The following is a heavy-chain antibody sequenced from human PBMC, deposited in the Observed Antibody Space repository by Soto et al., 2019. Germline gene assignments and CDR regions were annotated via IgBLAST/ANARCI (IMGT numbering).Heavy chain of an antibody. CDR2: ISSRSYT. V-gene: IGHV3-21*04. J-gene: IGHJ4*02. Sequence: GGSLRLSCAASGFTFSTSSLYWVRQAPGKGLEWVSSISSRSYTYYADSVKGRFTISRDNAKNSLYLQMNSLRAEDTAVYYCARVERGITIFGVVIPPFDYWGQGTLVTVSS. CDR1: GFTFSTSS. CDR3: ARVERGITIFGVVIPPFDY. D-gene: IGHD3-3*01.